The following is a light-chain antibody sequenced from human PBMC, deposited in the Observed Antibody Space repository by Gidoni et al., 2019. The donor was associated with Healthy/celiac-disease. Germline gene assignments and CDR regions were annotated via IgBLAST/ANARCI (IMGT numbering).Light chain of an antibody. CDR3: QVWDSSSDLVV. J-gene: IGLJ2*01. V-gene: IGLV3-21*02. Sequence: SYVLTQPPSLSVAPGQTARITWGGNNIGSKSVHWYQQKPGQAPVLVVYADSDRPSGIPERFSGSNSGNTATLTISRVEAGDEADYYGQVWDSSSDLVVFGGGTKLTVL. CDR1: NIGSKS. CDR2: ADS.